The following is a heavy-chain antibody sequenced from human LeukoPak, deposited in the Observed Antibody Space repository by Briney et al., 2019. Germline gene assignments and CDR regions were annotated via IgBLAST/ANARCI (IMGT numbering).Heavy chain of an antibody. V-gene: IGHV4-59*08. CDR1: GGSISSYY. D-gene: IGHD2/OR15-2a*01. CDR3: AGHHPRNTVDF. Sequence: PSETLSLTCTVSGGSISSYYWSWIRQPPGKELEWIAYISDIGSINYNPSLKSRVTISLDTSKNQFSLKLSSVTAADTAVYYCAGHHPRNTVDFWGQGTLVTVSS. J-gene: IGHJ4*02. CDR2: ISDIGSI.